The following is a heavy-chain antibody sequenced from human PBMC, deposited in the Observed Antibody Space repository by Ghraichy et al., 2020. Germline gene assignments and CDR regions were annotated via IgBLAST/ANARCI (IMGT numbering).Heavy chain of an antibody. CDR1: GFTFSSYS. Sequence: GESLNISCAASGFTFSSYSMNWVRQAPGKGLEWVSYISSSSSTIYYADSVKGRFTISRDNAKNSLYLQMNSLRDEDTAVYYCARESFGYCSSTSCYRWTYYFDYWGQVTLVTVSS. V-gene: IGHV3-48*02. J-gene: IGHJ4*02. D-gene: IGHD2-2*03. CDR2: ISSSSSTI. CDR3: ARESFGYCSSTSCYRWTYYFDY.